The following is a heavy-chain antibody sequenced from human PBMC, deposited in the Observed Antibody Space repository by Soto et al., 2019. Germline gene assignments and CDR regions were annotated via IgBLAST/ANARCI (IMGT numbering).Heavy chain of an antibody. CDR3: ANESHDILTGPPWVWYFDL. Sequence: QVQLQQWGAGPLRPLETLSLTCGVSGGSFSGYYWAWIRQSPGKGLEWIGEINDRGSINYNPSLKSRFSISVDTSNKLYSLNLRSVTAADTAVYYCANESHDILTGPPWVWYFDLWGRGTLVTVSS. CDR2: INDRGSI. CDR1: GGSFSGYY. J-gene: IGHJ2*01. V-gene: IGHV4-34*01. D-gene: IGHD3-9*01.